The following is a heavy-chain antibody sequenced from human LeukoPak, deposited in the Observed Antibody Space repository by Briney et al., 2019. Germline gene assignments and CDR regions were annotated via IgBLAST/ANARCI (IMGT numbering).Heavy chain of an antibody. V-gene: IGHV3-74*01. J-gene: IGHJ4*02. CDR2: INSDGSST. CDR1: GFTYW. D-gene: IGHD1-1*01. CDR3: ARGYLTGTFDY. Sequence: QPGGSLRLSCAASGFTYWMHWVRHAPGKGLVWVSRINSDGSSTNYADSVKGRFTISRDNAKNTLYLQMNSLRAEDTAVYYCARGYLTGTFDYWGQGTLVTVSS.